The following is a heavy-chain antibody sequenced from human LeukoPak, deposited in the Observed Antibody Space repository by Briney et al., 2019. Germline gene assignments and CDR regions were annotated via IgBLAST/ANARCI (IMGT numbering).Heavy chain of an antibody. CDR2: VYASGNT. V-gene: IGHV4-4*07. J-gene: IGHJ4*02. CDR3: ARRVQSWIFD. CDR1: GDSITSYY. D-gene: IGHD3-3*01. Sequence: SETLSRTCTVSGDSITSYYWTWIRQPAGEGLEWIRRVYASGNTNYNPSLKRRVTMSVDTSKNQFSLKLSFVTAADTAVYYCARRVQSWIFDWGRGTLVTVSS.